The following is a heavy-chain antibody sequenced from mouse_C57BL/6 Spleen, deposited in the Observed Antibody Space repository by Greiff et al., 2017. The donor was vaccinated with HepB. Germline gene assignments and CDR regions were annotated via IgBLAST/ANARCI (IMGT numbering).Heavy chain of an antibody. V-gene: IGHV3-6*01. Sequence: EVQLQESGPGLVKPSQSLSLTCSVTGYSITSGYYWNWIRQFPGNKLEWMGYISYDGSNNYNPSLKNRISITRDTSKNQFFLKLNSVTTEDTATYYGASEVSFGGYWYFDVWGTGTTVTVSS. J-gene: IGHJ1*03. CDR1: GYSITSGYY. CDR3: ASEVSFGGYWYFDV. CDR2: ISYDGSN.